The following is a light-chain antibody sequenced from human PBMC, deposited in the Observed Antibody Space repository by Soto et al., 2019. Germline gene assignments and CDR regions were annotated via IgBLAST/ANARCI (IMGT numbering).Light chain of an antibody. CDR1: ASDIGGYTF. Sequence: QPVLTQSPSASGSPGQSVAISCTGTASDIGGYTFVSWYQQHPGKAPKLLIYDVNKRPSGVPDRFSGSKSGNTASLTVSGLQAEDEADYYCSAHGGTNPYVFGTGTKLTVL. CDR3: SAHGGTNPYV. CDR2: DVN. J-gene: IGLJ1*01. V-gene: IGLV2-8*01.